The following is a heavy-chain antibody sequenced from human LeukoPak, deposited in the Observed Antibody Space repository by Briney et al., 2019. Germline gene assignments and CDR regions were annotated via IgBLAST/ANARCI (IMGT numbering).Heavy chain of an antibody. J-gene: IGHJ6*03. V-gene: IGHV1-69*06. CDR3: ARGPRYCSGGSCPYYYYMDV. CDR1: GGTFSSYA. CDR2: IIPIFGTA. Sequence: SVKVSCKASGGTFSSYAISWVQQAPGQGLEWMGGIIPIFGTANYAQKFQGRVTITADKSTSTAYMELSSLRSEDTAVYYCARGPRYCSGGSCPYYYYMDVWGKGTTVTVSS. D-gene: IGHD2-15*01.